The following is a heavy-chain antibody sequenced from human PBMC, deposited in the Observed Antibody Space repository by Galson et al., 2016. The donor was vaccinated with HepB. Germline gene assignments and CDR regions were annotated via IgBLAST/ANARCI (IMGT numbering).Heavy chain of an antibody. CDR1: GYTFTSFA. CDR2: INTNTGNP. V-gene: IGHV7-4-1*02. J-gene: IGHJ4*02. Sequence: SVKVSCKASGYTFTSFAITWVRQAPGQGLEWMGWINTNTGNPTYAQGFTGRFVFSLDTSVSTAYLQISSLKAEDTAVYYCATFSSVWHWLRWGQGTLVTVSS. D-gene: IGHD6-19*01. CDR3: ATFSSVWHWLR.